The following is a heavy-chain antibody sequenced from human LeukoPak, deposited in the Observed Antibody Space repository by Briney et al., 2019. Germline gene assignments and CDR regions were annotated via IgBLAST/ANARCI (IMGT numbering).Heavy chain of an antibody. CDR3: AKVDQLVVVTGFDY. Sequence: GGSLRLSCAASGFTFSSYGMRWVRQAPGKGLEWVAVISYDGSSKYYADSVKGRFTISRDNSKNTLYLQMNSLRAEDTAVYYCAKVDQLVVVTGFDYWGQGTLVTVSS. CDR1: GFTFSSYG. V-gene: IGHV3-30*18. CDR2: ISYDGSSK. D-gene: IGHD2-21*02. J-gene: IGHJ4*02.